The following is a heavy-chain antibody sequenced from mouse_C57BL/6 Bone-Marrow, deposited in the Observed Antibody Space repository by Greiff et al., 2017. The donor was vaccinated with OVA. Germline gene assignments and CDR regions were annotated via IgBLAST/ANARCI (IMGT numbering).Heavy chain of an antibody. J-gene: IGHJ3*01. Sequence: QVQLQQPGAELVKPGASVKLSCKASGYTFTSYWMQWVKQRPGQGLEWIGEIDPSDSYTNNNQKFKGKAILTVDTSSSTAYMQLSSLTSEDSAVYYYASAVFAYWGQGTLVTVSA. CDR2: IDPSDSYT. CDR1: GYTFTSYW. V-gene: IGHV1-50*01. CDR3: ASAVFAY.